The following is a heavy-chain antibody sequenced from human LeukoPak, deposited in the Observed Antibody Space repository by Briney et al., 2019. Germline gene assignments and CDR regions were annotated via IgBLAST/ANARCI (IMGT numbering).Heavy chain of an antibody. Sequence: GASVKVSCKASGYTFTSYGISWVRQAPGQGLEWMGWISAYNGNTNYAQKLQGRVTMTTDTSTSTAYMELRSLRSDDTAVYYCARPSSKRGYDFWSGYSGPPDYWGQGTLVTVSS. CDR3: ARPSSKRGYDFWSGYSGPPDY. V-gene: IGHV1-18*01. CDR2: ISAYNGNT. CDR1: GYTFTSYG. J-gene: IGHJ4*02. D-gene: IGHD3-3*01.